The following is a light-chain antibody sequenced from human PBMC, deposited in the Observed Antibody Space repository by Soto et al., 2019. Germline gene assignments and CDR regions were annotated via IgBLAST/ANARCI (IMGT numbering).Light chain of an antibody. V-gene: IGKV3-15*01. CDR3: QQSNKWPYT. Sequence: DIVMTQSPVTLSVSPGERATLSCRASQSVSSNLAWYQQRPGQSLRLLFYGASTRATGIPARFSGSGSGTDFTLTISSLQSEDFAVYYCQQSNKWPYTFGPGTKLE. CDR2: GAS. J-gene: IGKJ2*01. CDR1: QSVSSN.